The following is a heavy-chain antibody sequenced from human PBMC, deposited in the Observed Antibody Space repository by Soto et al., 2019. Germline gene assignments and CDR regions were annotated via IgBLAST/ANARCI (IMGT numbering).Heavy chain of an antibody. V-gene: IGHV4-34*01. Sequence: PSETLSLTCAVYGGPFSGYYWSWIRQPPGKGLEWIGEINHSGSTNYNPSLKSRVTISVDTSKNQFSLKLSSVTAADTAVYYCARKLKSRGGGFPYYGMDVWGQGTTVTVSS. D-gene: IGHD3-16*01. J-gene: IGHJ6*02. CDR1: GGPFSGYY. CDR2: INHSGST. CDR3: ARKLKSRGGGFPYYGMDV.